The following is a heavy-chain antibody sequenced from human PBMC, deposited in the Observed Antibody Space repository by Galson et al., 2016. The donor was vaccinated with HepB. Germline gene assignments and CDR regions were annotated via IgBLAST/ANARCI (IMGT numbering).Heavy chain of an antibody. CDR2: ISWNSGSI. D-gene: IGHD3-22*01. Sequence: SLRLSCAASGFKFDDSAMYWVRQAPGKGLEWVSGISWNSGSIGYADSVKGRFTISRDNAKNSLYLQMNSLRADDTALYYCAKNGRSDSTGYFDPYFDYWGRGTLVTVSA. V-gene: IGHV3-9*01. CDR3: AKNGRSDSTGYFDPYFDY. CDR1: GFKFDDSA. J-gene: IGHJ4*02.